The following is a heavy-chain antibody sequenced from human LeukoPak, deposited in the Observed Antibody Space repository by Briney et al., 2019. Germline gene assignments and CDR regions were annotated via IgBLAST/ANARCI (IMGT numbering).Heavy chain of an antibody. CDR3: ARGVEMATITQEYYFDY. D-gene: IGHD5-24*01. CDR2: IYHSGST. Sequence: SETLSLTCTVSGYSISSGYYWGWIRQPPGKGLEWIGSIYHSGSTYYNPSLKSRVTISVDTSKNQFSLKLSSVTAADTAVYYCARGVEMATITQEYYFDYWGQGTLVTVSS. CDR1: GYSISSGYY. J-gene: IGHJ4*02. V-gene: IGHV4-38-2*02.